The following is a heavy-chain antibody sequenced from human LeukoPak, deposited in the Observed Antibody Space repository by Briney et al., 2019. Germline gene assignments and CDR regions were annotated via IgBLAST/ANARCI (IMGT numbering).Heavy chain of an antibody. V-gene: IGHV3-7*01. Sequence: PGESLRLSCAASGFTFSSYMMTWVRQAPGKGLEWVANIKPDGGEKFYVDSVRGRFTISRDNAKNSLYLQMNSLRAEDTAVYYCASAIVVVVATPGLYYYDYWGQGTLVTVSS. D-gene: IGHD2-15*01. CDR1: GFTFSSYM. CDR3: ASAIVVVVATPGLYYYDY. J-gene: IGHJ4*02. CDR2: IKPDGGEK.